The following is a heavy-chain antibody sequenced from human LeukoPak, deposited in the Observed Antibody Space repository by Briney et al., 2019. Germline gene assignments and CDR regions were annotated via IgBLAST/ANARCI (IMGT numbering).Heavy chain of an antibody. CDR2: IIPILGIA. Sequence: SVKVSCKASGGTFSSYAISWVRQDPGQGLEWMGRIIPILGIANYAQKFQGRVTITADKSTSTAYMELSSLRSEDTAVYYCASPAHGILTGYYKDPSYYYYGMDVRGQGTTVTVSS. J-gene: IGHJ6*02. CDR1: GGTFSSYA. D-gene: IGHD3-9*01. CDR3: ASPAHGILTGYYKDPSYYYYGMDV. V-gene: IGHV1-69*04.